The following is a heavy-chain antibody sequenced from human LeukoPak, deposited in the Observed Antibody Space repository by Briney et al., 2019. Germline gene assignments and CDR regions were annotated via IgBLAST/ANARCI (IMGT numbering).Heavy chain of an antibody. CDR1: GGSINSYY. V-gene: IGHV4-59*01. CDR3: ARAWATDYFDY. J-gene: IGHJ4*02. Sequence: PSETLSLTCTVSGGSINSYYWSWIRQPPGKGLEWIGYMYYSGTIKYNPSLKSRVTISVDTSKNQFSLKLSSVTAADTAMYYCARAWATDYFDYWGQGTLVTVSS. CDR2: MYYSGTI.